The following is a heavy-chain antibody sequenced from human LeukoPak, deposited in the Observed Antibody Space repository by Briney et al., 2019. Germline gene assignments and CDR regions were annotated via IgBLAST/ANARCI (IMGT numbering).Heavy chain of an antibody. J-gene: IGHJ4*02. CDR1: GFTVSSIY. Sequence: GGSLRLSCAASGFTVSSIYMSWVRQAPGKGLEWVSVIYSGGSTYYADSVKGRFTISRDNSKNTLYLQMNSLRAEDTAVYYCARDGNPGYSGYDTFDYWGQGTLVTVSS. V-gene: IGHV3-66*01. CDR3: ARDGNPGYSGYDTFDY. CDR2: IYSGGST. D-gene: IGHD5-12*01.